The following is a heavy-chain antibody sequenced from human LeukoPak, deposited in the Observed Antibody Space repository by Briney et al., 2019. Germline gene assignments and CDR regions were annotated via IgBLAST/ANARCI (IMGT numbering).Heavy chain of an antibody. D-gene: IGHD3-10*01. J-gene: IGHJ4*02. V-gene: IGHV1-69*05. CDR3: ARDYYGSGAIDY. CDR1: GYTFTSYY. Sequence: SVKVSCKASGYTFTSYYMHWVRQAPGQGLEWMGRIIPIFGTANYAQKFQGRVTITTDESTSTAYMELSSLRSEDTAVYYCARDYYGSGAIDYWGQGALVTVSS. CDR2: IIPIFGTA.